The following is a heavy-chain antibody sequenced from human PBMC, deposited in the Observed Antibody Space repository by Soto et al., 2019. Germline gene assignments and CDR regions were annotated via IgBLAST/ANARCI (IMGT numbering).Heavy chain of an antibody. J-gene: IGHJ4*02. CDR3: AREQHWKNPDY. D-gene: IGHD1-1*01. CDR1: GFTFTGHG. CDR2: INTDGTTT. V-gene: IGHV3-74*01. Sequence: EVQLVESGGGLVQPGGSLRLSCAASGFTFTGHGMHWVRQPLGKGLVWVARINTDGTTTNYADSVKGRFTNSRDNAKNTLYLEMNSLSAEDTAVYYCAREQHWKNPDYWGQGTLVTVS.